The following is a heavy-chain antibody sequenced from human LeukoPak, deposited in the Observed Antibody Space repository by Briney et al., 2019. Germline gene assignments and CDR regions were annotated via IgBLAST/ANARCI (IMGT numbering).Heavy chain of an antibody. CDR3: ARGRTKTAMGQSYYFDY. CDR1: GFTFSSYW. CDR2: IKSDGSSI. Sequence: GGSLRLSCAASGFTFSSYWMHWVRQAPGKGLVWVSRIKSDGSSISYADSVKGRFTISRDNAKNSLYLQMNSLRAEDTAVYYCARGRTKTAMGQSYYFDYWGQGTLVTVSS. D-gene: IGHD5-18*01. J-gene: IGHJ4*02. V-gene: IGHV3-74*01.